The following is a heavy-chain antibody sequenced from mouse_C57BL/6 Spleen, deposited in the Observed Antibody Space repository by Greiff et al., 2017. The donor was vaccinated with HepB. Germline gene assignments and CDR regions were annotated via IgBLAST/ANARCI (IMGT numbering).Heavy chain of an antibody. CDR2: ISNGGGST. D-gene: IGHD2-3*01. CDR3: ARRGIYDGLYAMDY. Sequence: EVNLLESGGGLVQPGGSLKLSCAASGFTFSDYYMYWVRQTPEKRLEWVAYISNGGGSTYYPDTVKGRFTISRDNAKNTLYLQMSRLKSEDTAMYYCARRGIYDGLYAMDYWGQGTSVTVSS. V-gene: IGHV5-12*01. CDR1: GFTFSDYY. J-gene: IGHJ4*01.